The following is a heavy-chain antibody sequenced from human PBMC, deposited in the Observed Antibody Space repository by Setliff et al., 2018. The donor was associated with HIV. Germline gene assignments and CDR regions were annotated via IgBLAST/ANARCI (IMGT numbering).Heavy chain of an antibody. CDR1: GFTFSSYE. D-gene: IGHD6-19*01. Sequence: GGSLRLSCAASGFTFSSYEMNWVRQAPGKGLEWVSYISTSGSIKYYADSVKGRFTISRDNAKNSVYLQMSSLRAEDTAVYYCARARTGWYNFDYWGQGTPVTVSS. V-gene: IGHV3-48*03. CDR2: ISTSGSIK. J-gene: IGHJ4*02. CDR3: ARARTGWYNFDY.